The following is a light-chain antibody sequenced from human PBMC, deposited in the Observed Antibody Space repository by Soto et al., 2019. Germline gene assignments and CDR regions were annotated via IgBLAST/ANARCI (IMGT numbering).Light chain of an antibody. CDR2: GAS. CDR1: QIVSSTY. V-gene: IGKV3-20*01. CDR3: QQYGVTPPNT. Sequence: EIVLTQSPGTLSLSPGERATLSCRASQIVSSTYLAWFQQKAGQAPRLLIYGASTRATGIPDTFSGSGSGTDFTLTISGLQPEDFALYYCQQYGVTPPNTFGGGTKVDIK. J-gene: IGKJ4*01.